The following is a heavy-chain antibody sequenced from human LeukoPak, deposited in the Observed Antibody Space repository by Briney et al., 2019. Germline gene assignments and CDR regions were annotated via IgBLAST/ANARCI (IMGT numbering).Heavy chain of an antibody. J-gene: IGHJ4*02. Sequence: GGSLRLSCAASGFTFSDYTMNWVRQAPGKGLEWVSSIGSVTTYIYYADSVKGRFTISRDNAKNSLSLQMNSLRAEDTAVYYCAREAAGYSSGWPDYWGQGTLVTVFS. V-gene: IGHV3-21*01. CDR2: IGSVTTYI. CDR3: AREAAGYSSGWPDY. D-gene: IGHD6-19*01. CDR1: GFTFSDYT.